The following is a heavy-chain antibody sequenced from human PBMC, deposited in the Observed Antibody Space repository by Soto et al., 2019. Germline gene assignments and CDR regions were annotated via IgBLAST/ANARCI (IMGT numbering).Heavy chain of an antibody. J-gene: IGHJ4*02. V-gene: IGHV3-9*01. CDR3: AKDARGLVRVAGLYFDH. D-gene: IGHD6-19*01. CDR1: GFTFDDYA. CDR2: INWNSGSI. Sequence: EVQLVESGGGLVQPGRSLRLSCAASGFTFDDYAMHWVRQAPGKGLEWVSTINWNSGSIVYADSVKGRFTISRDHAKNSLYLQMNSLRAEDTALYYCAKDARGLVRVAGLYFDHWGQGTLVTVSS.